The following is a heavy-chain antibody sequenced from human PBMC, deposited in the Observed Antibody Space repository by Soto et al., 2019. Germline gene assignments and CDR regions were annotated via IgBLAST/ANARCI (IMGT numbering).Heavy chain of an antibody. CDR1: GFAFSKYG. Sequence: PGGSLRLSCAASGFAFSKYGMYWVRQAPGKGLEWVAVIWYDGSIKYYANSVKGRLTISRDNSKNTLYLQMSSLRVEDTGVYYCERDMGFSDYWGQGTQVTVSS. CDR2: IWYDGSIK. CDR3: ERDMGFSDY. J-gene: IGHJ4*02. V-gene: IGHV3-33*07. D-gene: IGHD3-10*01.